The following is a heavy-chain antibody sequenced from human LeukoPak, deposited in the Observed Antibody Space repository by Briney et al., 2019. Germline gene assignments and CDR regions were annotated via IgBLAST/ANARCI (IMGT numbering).Heavy chain of an antibody. CDR2: IYYSGST. D-gene: IGHD6-13*01. Sequence: PSETLSLTCTVSGDSISTSSYYWGWNRQPPGKGLEWIGSIYYSGSTYYNPSLKSRVTISVDTSKNHFSLRLSSVTAADTAVYYCARHGGGSSKNFGSWGQGTLVTVSS. V-gene: IGHV4-39*01. J-gene: IGHJ4*02. CDR1: GDSISTSSYY. CDR3: ARHGGGSSKNFGS.